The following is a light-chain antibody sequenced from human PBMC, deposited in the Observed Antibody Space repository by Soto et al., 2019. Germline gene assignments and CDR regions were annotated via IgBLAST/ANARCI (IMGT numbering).Light chain of an antibody. Sequence: DIQMTQSPSTLSASVGDRVTITCRASQSISSWLAWYQQKPGKAPKLLIYDASSLESGVPSRFSGSGSGTEFTLTISSLQPDDFETYYGQQYNSYSATCSQGTKVEFK. CDR3: QQYNSYSAT. CDR1: QSISSW. V-gene: IGKV1-5*01. CDR2: DAS. J-gene: IGKJ1*01.